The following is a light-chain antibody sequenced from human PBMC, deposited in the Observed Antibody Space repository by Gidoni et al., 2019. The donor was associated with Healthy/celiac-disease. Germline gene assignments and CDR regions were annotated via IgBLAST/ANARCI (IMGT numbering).Light chain of an antibody. CDR1: QDISNY. J-gene: IGKJ4*01. V-gene: IGKV1-33*01. CDR3: QQYDNLPPLT. CDR2: DAS. Sequence: DIQMTQSPSSLSASVGDRVTITCQASQDISNYLNWYQQKPGTAPKPLIYDASNLETGVPSRFSGSGSGTDFTFPIISLQPEDIATSYCQQYDNLPPLTFGGXTKVEIK.